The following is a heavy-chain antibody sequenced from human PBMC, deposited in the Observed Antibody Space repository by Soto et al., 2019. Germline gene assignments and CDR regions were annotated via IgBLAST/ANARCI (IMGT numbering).Heavy chain of an antibody. CDR1: GDSISNSRFY. CDR2: IYHTGNA. Sequence: PSETLSLTCSVSGDSISNSRFYWAWIRQPPGEGLEWIESIYHTGNAYYNPSLKSRVTISVDTSKNQFSLKLTCLTAADAVFFYCARDFFDSSDYTTNWFDPWGQGTLVTVSS. V-gene: IGHV4-39*01. J-gene: IGHJ5*02. D-gene: IGHD3-22*01. CDR3: ARDFFDSSDYTTNWFDP.